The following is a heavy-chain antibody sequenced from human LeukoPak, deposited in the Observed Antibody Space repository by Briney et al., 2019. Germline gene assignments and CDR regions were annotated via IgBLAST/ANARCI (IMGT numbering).Heavy chain of an antibody. D-gene: IGHD3-22*01. CDR1: GFTFSSYA. Sequence: GGSLRLSCAASGFTFSSYAMSWVRQAPGKGLEWVSAISGSGGSTYYADSVKGRFTISRDNSKNTLYLQMNSLRAEDTAVYFWAKRPGYYDSSGYRIDAFDIWGQGTMVTVSS. CDR3: AKRPGYYDSSGYRIDAFDI. V-gene: IGHV3-23*01. CDR2: ISGSGGST. J-gene: IGHJ3*02.